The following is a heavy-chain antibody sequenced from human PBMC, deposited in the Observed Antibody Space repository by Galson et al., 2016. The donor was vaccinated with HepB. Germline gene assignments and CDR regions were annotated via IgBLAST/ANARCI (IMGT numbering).Heavy chain of an antibody. Sequence: PALVKPTQTLTLTCTFSGFSLSTSGMSVSWIRQPPGKALEWLALFDWDENKFYNTSLKTRLTISKDTSKNQVVLTMTSMDPVDTATYSCARSRSGWYPLDYWGQGPLVTASS. CDR1: GFSLSTSGMS. CDR3: ARSRSGWYPLDY. CDR2: FDWDENK. V-gene: IGHV2-70*01. J-gene: IGHJ4*02. D-gene: IGHD6-13*01.